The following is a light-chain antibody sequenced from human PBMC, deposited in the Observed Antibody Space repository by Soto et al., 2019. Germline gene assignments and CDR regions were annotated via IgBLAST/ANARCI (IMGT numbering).Light chain of an antibody. CDR3: QQYYRTPFP. J-gene: IGKJ2*01. CDR2: WAS. CDR1: QSVLYSSNNKNY. V-gene: IGKV4-1*01. Sequence: DIVMTQSPDSLAVSLGERATINCKSSQSVLYSSNNKNYLAWYQQKPGQPPKLLIYWASTRESGVPDRFSGSGSGTDFTLTISSLQAEDVAVYSCQQYYRTPFPFGQGTKVEIK.